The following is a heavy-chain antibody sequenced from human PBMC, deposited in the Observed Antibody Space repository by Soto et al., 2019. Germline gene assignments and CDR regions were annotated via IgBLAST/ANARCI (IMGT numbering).Heavy chain of an antibody. CDR2: IIPAIGTP. CDR1: GGTFSSFA. J-gene: IGHJ3*01. CDR3: ARDYGRQAPGL. D-gene: IGHD3-10*01. V-gene: IGHV1-69*01. Sequence: VQLVQSGSEVKKPGSSVKVSCKVSGGTFSSFAISWVRQAPGQGLEWIGGIIPAIGTPDHAPKFRGRVTITADESTSTAYLELSSLTSNDTAAYFCARDYGRQAPGLWGQGTKVTVSS.